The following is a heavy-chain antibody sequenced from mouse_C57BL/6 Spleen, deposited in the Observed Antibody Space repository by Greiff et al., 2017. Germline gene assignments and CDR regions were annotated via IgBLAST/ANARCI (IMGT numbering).Heavy chain of an antibody. V-gene: IGHV2-2*01. CDR2: LWSGGST. J-gene: IGHJ4*01. Sequence: VQLQQSGPGLVQPSQSLSITCTVPGFSLTSYGVHWVRQSPGKGLEWLGVLWSGGSTDYNATFISRLSISKDNSKSQVFYKMNSLQADDTAIYYCARKGYDYEVFYYAMDYWGQGTSVTVSS. CDR3: ARKGYDYEVFYYAMDY. CDR1: GFSLTSYG. D-gene: IGHD2-4*01.